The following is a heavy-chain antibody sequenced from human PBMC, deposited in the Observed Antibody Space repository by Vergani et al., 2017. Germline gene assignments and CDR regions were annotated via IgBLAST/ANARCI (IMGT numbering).Heavy chain of an antibody. V-gene: IGHV3-11*04. Sequence: QVQLQESGPGLVKPSETLSLTCTVSGYSISSGYYMSWIRQAPGKGLEWVSYISSSGSTIYYADSVKGRFTISRDNAKNSLYLQMNSLRAEDTAVYYCARESGSGSSYYYYGMDVWGQGTTVTVSS. D-gene: IGHD3-10*01. CDR3: ARESGSGSSYYYYGMDV. J-gene: IGHJ6*02. CDR1: GYSISSGYY. CDR2: ISSSGSTI.